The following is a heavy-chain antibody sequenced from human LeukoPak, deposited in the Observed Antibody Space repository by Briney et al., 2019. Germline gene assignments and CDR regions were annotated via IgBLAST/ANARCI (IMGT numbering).Heavy chain of an antibody. CDR3: AGYCYGSGSFGTVDAFDI. J-gene: IGHJ3*02. V-gene: IGHV4-30-2*01. CDR1: GGSISSGGYS. D-gene: IGHD3-10*01. CDR2: IYHSGST. Sequence: SETLSLTCAVSGGSISSGGYSWSWIRQPPGKGLEWIGYIYHSGSTYYNPSLKSRVTISVDRSKNQFSLKLSSVTAADTAVYYCAGYCYGSGSFGTVDAFDIWGQGTMVTVSS.